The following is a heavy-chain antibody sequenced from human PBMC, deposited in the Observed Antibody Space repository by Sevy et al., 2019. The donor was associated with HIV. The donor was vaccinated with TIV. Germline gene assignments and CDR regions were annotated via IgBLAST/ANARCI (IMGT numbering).Heavy chain of an antibody. CDR3: ARGTSMYYYDSSGYRGNAFDI. V-gene: IGHV4-4*07. D-gene: IGHD3-22*01. J-gene: IGHJ3*02. Sequence: SETLSLTCTVSGGSISSYYWSWIRQPAGKGLERIGRIYTSGSTNYNPSLKSRVTMSVDTSKNQFSLKLSSVTAADTAVYYCARGTSMYYYDSSGYRGNAFDIWGQGTMVTVSS. CDR1: GGSISSYY. CDR2: IYTSGST.